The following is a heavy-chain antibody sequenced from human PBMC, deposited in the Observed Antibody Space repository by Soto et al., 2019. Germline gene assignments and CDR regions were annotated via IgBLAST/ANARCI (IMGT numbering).Heavy chain of an antibody. CDR3: ATSSPANYYYGVDV. V-gene: IGHV1-24*01. Sequence: QVQLVQSGAEVKKPGASVKVSCKVSGYILTKLSMHWVRQAPGKGLEWMGGFDPEDGEKVYAQKFQGRVTMSVDRPTGSAFLELSNLISEDTALYYCATSSPANYYYGVDVWGQGTRVTVS. CDR1: GYILTKLS. CDR2: FDPEDGEK. J-gene: IGHJ6*02. D-gene: IGHD2-2*01.